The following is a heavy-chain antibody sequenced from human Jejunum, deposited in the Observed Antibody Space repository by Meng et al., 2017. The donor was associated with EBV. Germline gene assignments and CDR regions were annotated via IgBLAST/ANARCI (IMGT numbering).Heavy chain of an antibody. CDR1: GGSISDNDW. D-gene: IGHD3-22*01. V-gene: IGHV4-4*02. CDR3: AGNGYYALEY. J-gene: IGHJ4*02. CDR2: IYHGGGT. Sequence: QVELQESGPRLVNTSGTLSLTCVVSGGSISDNDWWSWVRQPPGKGLEWLGEIYHGGGTNYNPSLESRVTISVDKSKNQFSLKLNSVTVADTAVYYCAGNGYYALEYWGPGILVTVSS.